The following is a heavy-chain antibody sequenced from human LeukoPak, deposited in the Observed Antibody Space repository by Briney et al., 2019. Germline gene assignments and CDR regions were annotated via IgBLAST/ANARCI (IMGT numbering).Heavy chain of an antibody. J-gene: IGHJ4*02. V-gene: IGHV3-21*01. CDR3: ARGASNYYGSGSYFDY. CDR1: GFTFSSYT. CDR2: ISSSSTNI. D-gene: IGHD3-10*01. Sequence: PGGSLRLSRAASGFTFSSYTMNWVRPAPGKGLEGVSCISSSSTNIYYADSVKGRFTISRDNAKNSLYLQMNSLRAEDTAVYYCARGASNYYGSGSYFDYWGQGTLVTVSS.